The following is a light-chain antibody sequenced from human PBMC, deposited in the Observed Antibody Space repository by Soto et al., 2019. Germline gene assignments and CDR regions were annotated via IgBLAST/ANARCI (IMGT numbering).Light chain of an antibody. CDR2: AAS. Sequence: DIQMTQSPSSVSASVGDRVTITCRASQGIYNWLAWYQQKPGKAPKLLISAASNLQSGVPSRFSGSGYGTDFTLTISSLQPEDFATYYCQQANTFPLTLGPGTKVDIK. CDR1: QGIYNW. V-gene: IGKV1D-12*01. J-gene: IGKJ3*01. CDR3: QQANTFPLT.